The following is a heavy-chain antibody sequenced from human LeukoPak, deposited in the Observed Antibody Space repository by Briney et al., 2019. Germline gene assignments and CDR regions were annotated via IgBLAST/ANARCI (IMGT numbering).Heavy chain of an antibody. CDR3: ARSTRAGYCSSTSCYGHDY. J-gene: IGHJ4*02. V-gene: IGHV4-59*08. CDR2: IYYSGST. D-gene: IGHD2-2*01. CDR1: GGSISSYY. Sequence: SETLSLTCTVSGGSISSYYWSWIRQPPGKGLEWIGYIYYSGSTNYNPSLTSRVTISLDTSKKQFSLKLSSVTAADTAVYYCARSTRAGYCSSTSCYGHDYWGQGTLVTVSS.